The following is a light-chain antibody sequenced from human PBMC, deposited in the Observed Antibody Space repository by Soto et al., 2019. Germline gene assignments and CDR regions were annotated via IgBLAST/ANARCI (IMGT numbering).Light chain of an antibody. CDR3: QQVNVYPST. CDR2: AAS. CDR1: QGISSY. J-gene: IGKJ4*01. V-gene: IGKV1-9*01. Sequence: DIQLTQSPSFLSASVGDRVTITCRASQGISSYLAWYQQKPGKAPELLIYAASTLQSGVPSRFSGSGSGTDFTLTISSLQPEDFATYYCQQVNVYPSTFGGGTKGDI.